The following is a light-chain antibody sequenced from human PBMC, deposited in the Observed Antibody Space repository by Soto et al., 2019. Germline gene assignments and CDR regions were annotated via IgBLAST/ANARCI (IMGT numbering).Light chain of an antibody. V-gene: IGKV1-39*01. CDR2: DAS. CDR1: QSISSY. Sequence: DIQMTQSPSSLSASVGDRVTITCRASQSISSYLNWYQQKPGKAPKLLIYDASSLQSGVPSRFSGSGSGTDFTLTISNLQPEDFATYYCQQSYSTPLTFGGGTKVEIE. CDR3: QQSYSTPLT. J-gene: IGKJ4*01.